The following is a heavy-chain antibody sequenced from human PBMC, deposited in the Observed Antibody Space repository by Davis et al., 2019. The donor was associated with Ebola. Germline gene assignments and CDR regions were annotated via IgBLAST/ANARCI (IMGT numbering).Heavy chain of an antibody. V-gene: IGHV3-23*01. CDR3: ARSITGTYNWFDP. Sequence: GGSLRLSCAASGFTFSTYAMSWVRQAPGKGLEWVSGITGSDGSTYCADSVKGRFTISRDNSKNTLYLQMNSLRAEDTAVYYCARSITGTYNWFDPWGQGTLVTVSS. D-gene: IGHD1-7*01. CDR2: ITGSDGST. CDR1: GFTFSTYA. J-gene: IGHJ5*02.